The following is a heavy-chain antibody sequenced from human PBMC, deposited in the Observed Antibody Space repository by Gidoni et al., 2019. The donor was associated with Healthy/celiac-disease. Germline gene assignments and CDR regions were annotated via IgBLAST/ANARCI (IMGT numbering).Heavy chain of an antibody. J-gene: IGHJ3*02. CDR1: GLTFSNAW. CDR3: TTAPYYYDSSGYPGAFDI. CDR2: IKSKTDGGTT. Sequence: EVQLVESGGGLVKPGGSLRLSCEASGLTFSNAWMSWVRQAPGNVLEWVGRIKSKTDGGTTDYAAPVKGRFTISRDDSKNTLYLQMNSLKTEDTAVYYCTTAPYYYDSSGYPGAFDIWGQGTMVTVSS. D-gene: IGHD3-22*01. V-gene: IGHV3-15*01.